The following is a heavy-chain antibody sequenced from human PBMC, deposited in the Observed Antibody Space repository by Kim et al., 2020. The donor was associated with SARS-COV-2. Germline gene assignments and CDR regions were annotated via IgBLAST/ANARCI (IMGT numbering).Heavy chain of an antibody. Sequence: GGSLRLSCAASGFTFSSYSMNWVRQAPGKGLEWVSSISSSSSYIYYADSVKGRFTISRDNAKNSLYLQMNSLRAEDTAVYYCARNDLRAAGTVLNDYWGQEPWSPSPQ. V-gene: IGHV3-21*01. CDR3: ARNDLRAAGTVLNDY. CDR2: ISSSSSYI. D-gene: IGHD6-13*01. J-gene: IGHJ4*01. CDR1: GFTFSSYS.